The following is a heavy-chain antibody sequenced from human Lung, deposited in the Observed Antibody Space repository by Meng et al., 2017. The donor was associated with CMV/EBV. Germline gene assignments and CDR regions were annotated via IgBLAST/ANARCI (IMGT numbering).Heavy chain of an antibody. D-gene: IGHD3-3*01. J-gene: IGHJ4*02. CDR3: AKRPGRITMRGVVIPV. Sequence: FNFQNDAMSWVPTAPREGLEWVEGNSSRGRSNSYAESGKGRFTISREMSNNTLYLKMNSLRVEDTAFYYCAKRPGRITMRGVVIPVWGQGTLVTVSS. V-gene: IGHV3-23*01. CDR1: FNFQNDA. CDR2: NSSRGRSN.